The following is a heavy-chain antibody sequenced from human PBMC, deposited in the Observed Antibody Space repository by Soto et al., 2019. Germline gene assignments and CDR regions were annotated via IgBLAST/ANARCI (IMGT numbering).Heavy chain of an antibody. V-gene: IGHV4-30-2*01. CDR2: IYHTGTT. CDR3: ARGINYYDSSGDPWFDS. CDR1: GGSINSGDYS. D-gene: IGHD3-22*01. J-gene: IGHJ5*01. Sequence: SETLSLTCTLSGGSINSGDYSWTWIRQPTGKGLEWIGYIYHTGTTYYNMSLKSRVTISVARSKNQFSLKLSSVTAADTAVYYCARGINYYDSSGDPWFDSLGQGNLVTVSS.